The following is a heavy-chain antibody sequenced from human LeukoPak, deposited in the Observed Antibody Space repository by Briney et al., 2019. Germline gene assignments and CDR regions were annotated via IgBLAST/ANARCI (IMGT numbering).Heavy chain of an antibody. Sequence: SETLSLTCTVSGGSISSGGYYWSWIRQPPGKGLEWIGYIYHRGTTYYNPSLESRVTISVDRSKNQFSLKLSSVTAADTAMFYCARVRDPYYYYMDVWGKGTTVTVSS. CDR3: ARVRDPYYYYMDV. CDR1: GGSISSGGYY. J-gene: IGHJ6*03. V-gene: IGHV4-30-2*01. D-gene: IGHD5-24*01. CDR2: IYHRGTT.